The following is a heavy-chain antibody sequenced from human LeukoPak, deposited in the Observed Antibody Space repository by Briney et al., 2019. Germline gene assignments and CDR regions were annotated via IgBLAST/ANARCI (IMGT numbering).Heavy chain of an antibody. Sequence: PGRSLRLSCAASGFTFSSYAMHWVRQAPGNGLEWVAVISYDGSNKYYADSVKGRFTISRDNSKNTLYLQMNSLRAEDTAVYYCARSFGYSSLYLPSDYWGQGTLVTVSS. CDR2: ISYDGSNK. CDR3: ARSFGYSSLYLPSDY. J-gene: IGHJ4*02. D-gene: IGHD6-13*01. CDR1: GFTFSSYA. V-gene: IGHV3-30*01.